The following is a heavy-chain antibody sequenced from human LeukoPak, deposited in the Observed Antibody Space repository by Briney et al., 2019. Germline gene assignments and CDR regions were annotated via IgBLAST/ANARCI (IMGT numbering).Heavy chain of an antibody. CDR2: INHSGST. J-gene: IGHJ4*02. CDR3: ARRGGYSSSRPRYFDY. D-gene: IGHD6-13*01. V-gene: IGHV4-34*01. CDR1: GGSFSGYY. Sequence: SETLSLTCAVYGGSFSGYYWSWIRQPPGKGLEWIGEINHSGSTNYKPSLKSRVTISVDTSKNQFSLKLSSVTAADTAVYYCARRGGYSSSRPRYFDYWGQGTLVTVSS.